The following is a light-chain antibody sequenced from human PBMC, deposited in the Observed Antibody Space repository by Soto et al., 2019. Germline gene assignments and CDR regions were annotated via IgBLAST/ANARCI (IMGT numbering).Light chain of an antibody. CDR2: WAS. CDR1: QSDLYSSNNKNY. Sequence: DIVMTQSPDSLAVSLGERATINCKSSQSDLYSSNNKNYLAWYQQKPGQPPKLLIYWASTRESGVPDRFSGSGSGKDFTLTISSLQAEDVAVYYCQQYYSTPPTFGQGTRLEIK. J-gene: IGKJ5*01. V-gene: IGKV4-1*01. CDR3: QQYYSTPPT.